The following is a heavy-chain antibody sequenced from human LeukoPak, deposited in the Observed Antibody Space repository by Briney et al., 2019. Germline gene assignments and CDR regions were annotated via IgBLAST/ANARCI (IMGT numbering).Heavy chain of an antibody. V-gene: IGHV4-30-2*01. D-gene: IGHD3-16*01. CDR2: IYHSGST. Sequence: PSETLSLTCTVSGGSISSGGYYWSWIRQPPGKGLEWIGYIYHSGSTYYNPSLKSRVTISVDRSKNQFSLKLSSVTAADTAVYYCARDQPGEAFDYWGQGTLVTVSS. J-gene: IGHJ4*02. CDR1: GGSISSGGYY. CDR3: ARDQPGEAFDY.